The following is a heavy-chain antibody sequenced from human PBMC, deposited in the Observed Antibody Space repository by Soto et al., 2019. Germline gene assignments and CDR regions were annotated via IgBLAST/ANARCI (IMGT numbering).Heavy chain of an antibody. CDR1: GGSISSSSYY. CDR2: IYYSGST. D-gene: IGHD6-19*01. J-gene: IGHJ5*02. CDR3: ARNNIDVAGTGRRIDP. V-gene: IGHV4-39*01. Sequence: PSETLSLTCTVSGGSISSSSYYWGWIRQPPGKRLEWIGSIYYSGSTYYNPSLKSRVTISVDTSKNQFSLKLSSVTAADTAVYYCARNNIDVAGTGRRIDPWGQGNLVTVSS.